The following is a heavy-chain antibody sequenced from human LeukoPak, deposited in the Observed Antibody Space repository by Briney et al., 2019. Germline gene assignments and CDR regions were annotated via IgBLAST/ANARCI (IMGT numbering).Heavy chain of an antibody. CDR2: IYPGDSDT. CDR1: GYSFTSYW. D-gene: IGHD3-3*01. CDR3: ARQGDFGPHYYGMDV. V-gene: IGHV5-51*01. J-gene: IGHJ6*02. Sequence: GESLKISCKGSGYSFTSYWIGWVRQMPGKGLEWIGIIYPGDSDTRYSPSFQGQVTISADKSISTAYLQWSSLKASDTAMYYCARQGDFGPHYYGMDVWGQGTTVTVSS.